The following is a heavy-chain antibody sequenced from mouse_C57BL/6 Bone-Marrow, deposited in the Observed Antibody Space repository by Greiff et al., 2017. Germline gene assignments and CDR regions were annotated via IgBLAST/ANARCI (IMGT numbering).Heavy chain of an antibody. D-gene: IGHD1-2*01. CDR3: ARFRLLRLARDY. CDR1: GYTFTSYG. J-gene: IGHJ2*01. CDR2: IYPRSGNT. V-gene: IGHV1-81*01. Sequence: QVHVKQSGAELARPGASVKLSCKASGYTFTSYGISWVKQRTGQGLEWIGEIYPRSGNTYYNEKFKGKATLTADKSSSTAYMELRSLTSEDSAVYFCARFRLLRLARDYWGQGTTLTVSS.